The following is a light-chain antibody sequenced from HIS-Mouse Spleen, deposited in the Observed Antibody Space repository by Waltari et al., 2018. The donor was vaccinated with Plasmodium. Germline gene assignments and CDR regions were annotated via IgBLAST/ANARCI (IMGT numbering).Light chain of an antibody. CDR3: QQSYSTWT. J-gene: IGKJ1*01. CDR2: AAS. Sequence: DIQMTQSPSSLSASVEDRVTITCRDSQSISNYLTWYQQKPGKAPKFLIYAASTLESGVPSRFSGSGSGTDFTLTISSLQPEDFATYYCQQSYSTWTFGQGTKVEIK. CDR1: QSISNY. V-gene: IGKV1-39*01.